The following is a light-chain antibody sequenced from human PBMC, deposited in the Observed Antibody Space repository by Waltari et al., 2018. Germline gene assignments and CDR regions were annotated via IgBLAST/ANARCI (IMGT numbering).Light chain of an antibody. V-gene: IGKV1-17*03. CDR3: LQHNNYPRT. CDR1: KVISNY. J-gene: IGKJ1*01. CDR2: GAT. Sequence: DIQMTQSPSAISASLGDRVTITCRASKVISNYLAWFQQKPGKVPKRLIYGATSLQSGVPSRFSGSGSGTEFTLTISSLQPEDFATYYCLQHNNYPRTFGQGTKVEIK.